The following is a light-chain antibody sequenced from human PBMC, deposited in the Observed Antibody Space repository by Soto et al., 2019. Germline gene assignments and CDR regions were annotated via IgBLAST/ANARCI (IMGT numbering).Light chain of an antibody. Sequence: DIQMTQSPSTLSASVGDRVTITCRASQSISSWLAWYQQKPGKAPKLLIYNASSLESGVPTRFSGSGSGTEFTLSISSLQPDDFATYYCQQYNSYPLTFGGGTKVEIK. CDR3: QQYNSYPLT. CDR1: QSISSW. CDR2: NAS. V-gene: IGKV1-5*03. J-gene: IGKJ4*01.